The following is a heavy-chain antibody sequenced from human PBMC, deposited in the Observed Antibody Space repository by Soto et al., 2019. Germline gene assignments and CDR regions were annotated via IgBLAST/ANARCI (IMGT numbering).Heavy chain of an antibody. CDR1: GGSISSGDYY. V-gene: IGHV4-30-4*02. J-gene: IGHJ4*02. Sequence: SETLSLTCTVSGGSISSGDYYWSWIRQPPGKGLEWIGYIYYSGSTYYNPSLKSRVTISVDTSKNQFSLKLSSVTAADTAVYYCARVSSRPPSYVPLYWGQGTLVTVSS. D-gene: IGHD6-6*01. CDR3: ARVSSRPPSYVPLY. CDR2: IYYSGST.